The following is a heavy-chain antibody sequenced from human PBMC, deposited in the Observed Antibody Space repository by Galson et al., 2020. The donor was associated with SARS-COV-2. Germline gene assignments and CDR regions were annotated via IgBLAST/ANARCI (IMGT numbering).Heavy chain of an antibody. CDR2: INWSGGTT. D-gene: IGHD3-10*01. J-gene: IGHJ6*02. Sequence: GESLKISCEASGFIFGDYGMTWVRQVPGKGLEWVSGINWSGGTTVYADSVKGRFTISRDNAKNSLYLQMSSLRVEDTAFYYCARKDYYGSGNDVWGQGTTVTVSS. V-gene: IGHV3-20*04. CDR1: GFIFGDYG. CDR3: ARKDYYGSGNDV.